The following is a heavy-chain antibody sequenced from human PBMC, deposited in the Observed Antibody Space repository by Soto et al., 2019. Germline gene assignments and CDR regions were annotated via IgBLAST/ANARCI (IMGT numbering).Heavy chain of an antibody. V-gene: IGHV4-34*01. Sequence: SETLSLTCAVYGGSFSGYYWTWIRQPPGTGLEWIGEINHSGSTNYNPSLKSRVTISVDTSKNQFSLKLTSATAADTAVYYCARDKITGLCDYWGQGTLVT. CDR3: ARDKITGLCDY. CDR2: INHSGST. D-gene: IGHD2-8*02. J-gene: IGHJ4*02. CDR1: GGSFSGYY.